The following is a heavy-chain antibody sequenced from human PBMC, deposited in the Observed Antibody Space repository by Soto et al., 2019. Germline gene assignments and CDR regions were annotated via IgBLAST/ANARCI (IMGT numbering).Heavy chain of an antibody. CDR3: ARGDSTDCSNGVCSFFYNHDMDV. CDR2: INPKSGGT. Sequence: ASVKVSCKASGYSFTDYHIHWVRQAPGQGLEWLGRINPKSGGTSTAQKFQGWVTMTTDTSISTASMELTRLTSDDTAIYYCARGDSTDCSNGVCSFFYNHDMDVWRK. D-gene: IGHD2-8*01. CDR1: GYSFTDYH. V-gene: IGHV1-2*04. J-gene: IGHJ6*04.